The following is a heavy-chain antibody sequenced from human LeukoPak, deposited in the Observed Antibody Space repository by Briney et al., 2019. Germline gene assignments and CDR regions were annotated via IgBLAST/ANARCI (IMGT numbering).Heavy chain of an antibody. D-gene: IGHD3-3*01. J-gene: IGHJ5*02. CDR2: IIPIFGTA. Sequence: SVKVSCKASGYTFTGYYMHWVRQAPGQGLEWMGGIIPIFGTANYAQKFQGRVTITADESTSTAYMELSSLRSEDTAVYYCARVEGFWSGYYTWGQGTLVTVSP. V-gene: IGHV1-69*13. CDR1: GYTFTGYY. CDR3: ARVEGFWSGYYT.